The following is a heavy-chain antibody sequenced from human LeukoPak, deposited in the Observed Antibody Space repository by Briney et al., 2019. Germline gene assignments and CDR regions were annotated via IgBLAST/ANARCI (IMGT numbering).Heavy chain of an antibody. Sequence: SETLSLTCTVSGGSISSSSYYWGWLRQPPGKGLEWIGSIYYSGSTYYNPSLKSRVTISVDTSKNQFSLKLSSVTAADTAVYYCARYMVIPSYWFDPWGQGTLVTVSS. CDR1: GGSISSSSYY. V-gene: IGHV4-39*01. CDR2: IYYSGST. CDR3: ARYMVIPSYWFDP. D-gene: IGHD2-8*01. J-gene: IGHJ5*02.